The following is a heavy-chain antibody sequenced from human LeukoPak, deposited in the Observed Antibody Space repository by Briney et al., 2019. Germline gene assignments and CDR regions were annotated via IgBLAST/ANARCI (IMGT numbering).Heavy chain of an antibody. CDR1: GGSISSYY. V-gene: IGHV4-59*01. Sequence: SETLSLTCTVSGGSISSYYWSWLRQPPGKGLEWIGYINYSGSTNYNPSVKSRVTISLDTSKNQFSLKLNSVTAADTAVYYCAREGAAPMYYYYMDVWGKGTTVTVSS. CDR2: INYSGST. J-gene: IGHJ6*03. CDR3: AREGAAPMYYYYMDV. D-gene: IGHD2-2*01.